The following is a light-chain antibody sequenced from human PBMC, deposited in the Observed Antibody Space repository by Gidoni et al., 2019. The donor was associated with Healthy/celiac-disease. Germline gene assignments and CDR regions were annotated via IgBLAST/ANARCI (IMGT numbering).Light chain of an antibody. CDR3: QQYGSSST. J-gene: IGKJ5*01. V-gene: IGKV3-20*01. CDR1: QSVSSSY. Sequence: EIALTQSPGTLSLSPGERATLSCRASQSVSSSYLAWYQQKPGQAPRLLIYGASSRATGIPDRFSGSGSGTDFTLTISRLEPEDFAVYYCQQYGSSSTFGQXTRLEIK. CDR2: GAS.